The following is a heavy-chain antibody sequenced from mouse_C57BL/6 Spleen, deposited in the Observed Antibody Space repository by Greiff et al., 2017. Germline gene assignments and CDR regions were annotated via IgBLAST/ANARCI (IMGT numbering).Heavy chain of an antibody. J-gene: IGHJ4*01. CDR2: IDPSDSYT. D-gene: IGHD2-2*01. CDR3: ARKRVTTGAMDY. Sequence: VQLQQPGAELVMPGASVKLSCKASGYTFTSYWMHWVKQRPGQGLEWIGEIDPSDSYTNYNQKFKGKSTLTVDKSSSTAYMQLSSLTSEDSAVYYCARKRVTTGAMDYWGQGTSVTVSS. V-gene: IGHV1-69*01. CDR1: GYTFTSYW.